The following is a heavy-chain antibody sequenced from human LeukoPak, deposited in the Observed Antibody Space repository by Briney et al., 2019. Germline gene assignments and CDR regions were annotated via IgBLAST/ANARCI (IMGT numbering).Heavy chain of an antibody. D-gene: IGHD3-10*01. CDR3: ARYVVYGSGKYYFDY. Sequence: SETLSLTCTVSGGSISSSNYFWSWVRQPPGQELEWLESMNYGGTTYYNPSLKSRVTIYVDTSKNQFSLTLTSVTAADTAVYLCARYVVYGSGKYYFDYWGQGSLVSVSS. CDR2: MNYGGTT. J-gene: IGHJ4*02. V-gene: IGHV4-39*01. CDR1: GGSISSSNYF.